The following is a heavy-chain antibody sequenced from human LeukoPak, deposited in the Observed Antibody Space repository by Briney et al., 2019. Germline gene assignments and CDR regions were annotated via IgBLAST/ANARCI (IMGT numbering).Heavy chain of an antibody. CDR1: GYTFTSYY. CDR3: ASTLLTIFGVVTNYFDY. J-gene: IGHJ4*02. V-gene: IGHV1-46*01. CDR2: INPSGGST. D-gene: IGHD3-3*01. Sequence: ASVKVSCKASGYTFTSYYMHWVRQAPGQGLEWMGIINPSGGSTNYAQKFQGRVTITADESTSTAYMELSSLRSEDTAVYYCASTLLTIFGVVTNYFDYWGQGTLVTVSS.